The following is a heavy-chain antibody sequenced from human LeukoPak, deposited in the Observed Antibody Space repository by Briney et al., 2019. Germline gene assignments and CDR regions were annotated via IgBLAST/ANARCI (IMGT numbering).Heavy chain of an antibody. Sequence: GGSLRLSCAASGFTFEASAMSWVRQAPGKGLEWVSVIYSGGSTYYADSVKGRFTISRDNSKNTLYLQMNSLRAEDTAVYYCASLSYGDYDFDYWGQGTLVTVSS. CDR3: ASLSYGDYDFDY. CDR2: IYSGGST. CDR1: GFTFEASA. D-gene: IGHD4-17*01. J-gene: IGHJ4*02. V-gene: IGHV3-66*01.